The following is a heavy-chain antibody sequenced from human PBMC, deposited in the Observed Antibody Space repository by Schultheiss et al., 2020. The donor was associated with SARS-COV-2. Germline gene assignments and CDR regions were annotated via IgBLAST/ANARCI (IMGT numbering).Heavy chain of an antibody. CDR2: ISGSGGST. CDR3: ARTYYDSSGYYSYYFDY. Sequence: GGSLRLSCAASGFTFSSYAMSWVRQAPGKGLEWVSAISGSGGSTYYADSVKGRFTISRDNSKNTLYLQMNSLRAEDTAVYYCARTYYDSSGYYSYYFDYWGQGTLVTVSS. CDR1: GFTFSSYA. D-gene: IGHD3-22*01. J-gene: IGHJ4*02. V-gene: IGHV3-23*01.